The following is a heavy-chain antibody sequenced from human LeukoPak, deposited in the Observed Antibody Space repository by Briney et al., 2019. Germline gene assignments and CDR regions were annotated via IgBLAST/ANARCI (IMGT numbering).Heavy chain of an antibody. CDR3: ARGPHGSGSYPDY. D-gene: IGHD3-10*01. J-gene: IGHJ4*02. CDR1: GFTLSTNA. Sequence: GSLRLSCLTSGFTLSTNAMSWVRQAPGKGLEWVANIKQDGSEKYYVDSVKGRFTIFRDNAKNSLYLQMNSLRAEDTAVYYCARGPHGSGSYPDYWGQGTLVTVSS. V-gene: IGHV3-7*03. CDR2: IKQDGSEK.